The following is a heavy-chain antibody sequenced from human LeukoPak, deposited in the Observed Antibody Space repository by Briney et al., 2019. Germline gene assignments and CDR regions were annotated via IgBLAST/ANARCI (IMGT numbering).Heavy chain of an antibody. CDR2: IKQDGSEK. CDR3: ARDTYGYSFGYCDY. D-gene: IGHD5-18*01. V-gene: IGHV3-7*04. J-gene: IGHJ4*02. Sequence: GGSLRLSCVASGFTFSTYNMNWVRQAPGKGLEWVANIKQDGSEKYYVDSVMGRFTISRDNAKNSLYLQMNSLRAEDTAVYYCARDTYGYSFGYCDYWGQGALVTVSS. CDR1: GFTFSTYN.